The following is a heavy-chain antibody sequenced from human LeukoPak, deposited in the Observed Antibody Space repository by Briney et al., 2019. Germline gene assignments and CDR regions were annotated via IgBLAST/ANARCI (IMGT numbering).Heavy chain of an antibody. Sequence: KASETLSLTCIVSGDSVSGFYWSWIRQPAGKGLEWIGRVYPTGSTNYNPSLKSRVTMSVDTSKNQFSLRLSYVTAADTAVYYCASGADSSNYFLYYWGQGILVTVSS. CDR1: GDSVSGFY. J-gene: IGHJ4*02. D-gene: IGHD3-22*01. CDR2: VYPTGST. CDR3: ASGADSSNYFLYY. V-gene: IGHV4-4*07.